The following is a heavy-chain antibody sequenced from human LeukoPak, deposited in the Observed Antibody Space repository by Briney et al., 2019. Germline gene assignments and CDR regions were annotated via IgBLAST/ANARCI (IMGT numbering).Heavy chain of an antibody. CDR3: ARAVGRFDY. CDR1: TFTFNVYG. V-gene: IGHV3-33*01. CDR2: IWNDGSNK. Sequence: GMSLRLSCAAYTFTFNVYGIDWDRQAPGKGREWVGVIWNDGSNKYYADSVKGRFTISRDNCTATLYLQTKSLRVKDTEVYYCARAVGRFDYWGQGTLVTVSS. J-gene: IGHJ4*02. D-gene: IGHD3-16*01.